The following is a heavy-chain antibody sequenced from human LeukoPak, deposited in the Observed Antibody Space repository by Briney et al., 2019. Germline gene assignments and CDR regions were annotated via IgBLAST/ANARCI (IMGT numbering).Heavy chain of an antibody. CDR2: IYPGDSDT. D-gene: IGHD5-12*01. CDR1: GYSFNSYW. Sequence: PGESLKISCKGSGYSFNSYWIAWVRQMPGKGLEWMGIIYPGDSDTRYSPSFQGQVTISADKSISTAYLQWSSLKAADTAMYYCARRGPYSGYDFDYWGQGTQVTVSS. V-gene: IGHV5-51*01. CDR3: ARRGPYSGYDFDY. J-gene: IGHJ4*02.